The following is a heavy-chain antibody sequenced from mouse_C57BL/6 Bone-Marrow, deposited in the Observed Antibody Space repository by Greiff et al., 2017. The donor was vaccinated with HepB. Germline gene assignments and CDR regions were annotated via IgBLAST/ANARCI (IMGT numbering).Heavy chain of an antibody. CDR2: IYPGNSDT. D-gene: IGHD1-1*01. J-gene: IGHJ4*01. Sequence: EVQLQQSGTVLARPGASVKMSCKTSGYTFTSYWMHWVKQRPGQGLEWIGAIYPGNSDTSYNQKFKGKAKLTAVTSASTAYLELSSLTNEDSAVYYCTRRGYYGSSYAMDYWGQGTSVTVSS. V-gene: IGHV1-5*01. CDR3: TRRGYYGSSYAMDY. CDR1: GYTFTSYW.